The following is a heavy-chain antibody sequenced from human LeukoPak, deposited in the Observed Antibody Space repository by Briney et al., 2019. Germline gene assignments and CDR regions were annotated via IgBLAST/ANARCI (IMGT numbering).Heavy chain of an antibody. D-gene: IGHD3-22*01. CDR2: IYYSGST. Sequence: SETLSLTCTVSGDSISSSSSYWGWIRQPPGKGLEWIGSIYYSGSTYYNPSLKSRVTISVDTSENQFSLKLSSVTAADTAVYFCARGLVDYELPKGYIDYWGQGTLVTVSS. J-gene: IGHJ4*02. V-gene: IGHV4-39*01. CDR3: ARGLVDYELPKGYIDY. CDR1: GDSISSSSSY.